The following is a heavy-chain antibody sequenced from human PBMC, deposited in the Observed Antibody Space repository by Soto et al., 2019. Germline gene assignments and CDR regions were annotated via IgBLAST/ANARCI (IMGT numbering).Heavy chain of an antibody. CDR3: AKRSAYETNDVRYFDS. V-gene: IGHV3-23*04. CDR2: ISDTGRTT. J-gene: IGHJ4*02. D-gene: IGHD3-10*02. Sequence: EVQLVESGGDLVQPGGSLRLSCVASGFTFSRYAVSWVRQAPGKGLDWVSAISDTGRTTYYADSVKGRFTISRDNSRNTLYLQMNSLRAEDTALYYCAKRSAYETNDVRYFDSWGQGTLVTVSS. CDR1: GFTFSRYA.